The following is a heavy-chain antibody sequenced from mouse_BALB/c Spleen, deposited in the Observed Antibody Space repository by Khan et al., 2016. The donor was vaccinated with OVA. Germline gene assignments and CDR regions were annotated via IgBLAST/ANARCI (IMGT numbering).Heavy chain of an antibody. Sequence: QFQLVQSGPEVKKPGETVKISCKASGHTFTKFGMNWVKQAPGKGLKWMGWINTYTGEPTYADDFNGRFAFSLETSASTAYLQINNLKNEDTATXFCARPPYFSYVLDNWGQGTSVTVSS. D-gene: IGHD2-10*01. CDR3: ARPPYFSYVLDN. CDR1: GHTFTKFG. V-gene: IGHV9-3-1*01. J-gene: IGHJ4*01. CDR2: INTYTGEP.